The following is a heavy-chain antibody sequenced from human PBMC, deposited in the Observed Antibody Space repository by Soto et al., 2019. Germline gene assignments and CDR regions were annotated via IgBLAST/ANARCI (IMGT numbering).Heavy chain of an antibody. Sequence: EVQLLESGGGLVQPGGSLRLSCAASGFTFSSSAISWVRQAPGKGLEWVSAVSANGQGIYYADSVRGRFTISRDNSKNSLYLQMNSLRAEDTAVYYCARDRGYDAHDYYYNAMDVWGQGTTVTVSS. CDR2: VSANGQGI. D-gene: IGHD2-15*01. V-gene: IGHV3-23*01. J-gene: IGHJ6*02. CDR3: ARDRGYDAHDYYYNAMDV. CDR1: GFTFSSSA.